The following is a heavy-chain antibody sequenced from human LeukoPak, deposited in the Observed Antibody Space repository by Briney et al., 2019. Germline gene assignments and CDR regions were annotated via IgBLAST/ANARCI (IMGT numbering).Heavy chain of an antibody. Sequence: ASVKVSCKASGYTFTGYYMHWVRQAPGQGLEWMGWINPNSGGTNYAQEFQGRVTMTRDTSISTAYMELSRLRSDDTAVYYCARGVYQLPRSDYWGQGTLVTVSS. D-gene: IGHD2-2*01. CDR2: INPNSGGT. CDR1: GYTFTGYY. J-gene: IGHJ4*02. CDR3: ARGVYQLPRSDY. V-gene: IGHV1-2*02.